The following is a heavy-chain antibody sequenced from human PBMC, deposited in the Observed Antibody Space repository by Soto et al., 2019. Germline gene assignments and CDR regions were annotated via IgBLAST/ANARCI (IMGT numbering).Heavy chain of an antibody. Sequence: QVQLVQSGAEVKKPGASVKVSCKASGYTFTSYGISWVRQAPGQGLEWMGWISAYSGNTNYAQKLQGRVTMTTDTSTSTAHMELRSLRSDDTAVYYCARDRYCSGGSCYHFDYWGQGTLVTVSS. CDR2: ISAYSGNT. CDR3: ARDRYCSGGSCYHFDY. CDR1: GYTFTSYG. V-gene: IGHV1-18*01. J-gene: IGHJ4*02. D-gene: IGHD2-15*01.